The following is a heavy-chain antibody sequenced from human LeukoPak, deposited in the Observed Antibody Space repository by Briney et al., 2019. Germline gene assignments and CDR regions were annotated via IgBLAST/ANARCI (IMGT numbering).Heavy chain of an antibody. Sequence: PGGSLRLSCAASGLTVSSNYMSWVRQAPGKGLEWVSVIYSGGSTYYADSVRGRFTISRDNSKNTLYLQMNSLRAEDTAVYYCARSGSYFAFDYWGQGTLVTVSS. V-gene: IGHV3-53*01. CDR2: IYSGGST. D-gene: IGHD1-26*01. CDR3: ARSGSYFAFDY. J-gene: IGHJ4*02. CDR1: GLTVSSNY.